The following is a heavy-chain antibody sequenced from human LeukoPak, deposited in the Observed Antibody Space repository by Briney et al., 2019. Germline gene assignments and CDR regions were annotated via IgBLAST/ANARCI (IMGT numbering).Heavy chain of an antibody. V-gene: IGHV4-38-2*01. CDR2: IYHSESS. D-gene: IGHD4-23*01. Sequence: PSETLSLTCAVSGASISGPYYWGWLRQSPGKGLEWIGKIYHSESSYYNPSLKSRVTMSVDTSKNHFSLNVKSVTAADTAVYYCARVSDDEYGGNPGANYFDYWGRGTLVTVSS. CDR1: GASISGPYY. J-gene: IGHJ4*02. CDR3: ARVSDDEYGGNPGANYFDY.